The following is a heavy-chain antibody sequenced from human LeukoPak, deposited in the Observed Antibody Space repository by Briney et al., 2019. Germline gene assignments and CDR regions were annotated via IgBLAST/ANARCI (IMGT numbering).Heavy chain of an antibody. CDR3: ARAVRPYFPGAFDI. D-gene: IGHD3-10*01. Sequence: GGSLRLSCAASGFTFSDYYMSWIRQAPGKGLEWVSYISSSGSTIYYADSVKGRFTISRDNAKNSLYLQMNSLRAEDTAVYYCARAVRPYFPGAFDIWGQGTMVTLSS. CDR1: GFTFSDYY. V-gene: IGHV3-11*01. J-gene: IGHJ3*02. CDR2: ISSSGSTI.